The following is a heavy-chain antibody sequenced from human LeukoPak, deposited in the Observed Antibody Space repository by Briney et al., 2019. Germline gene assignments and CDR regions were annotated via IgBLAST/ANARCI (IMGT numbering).Heavy chain of an antibody. J-gene: IGHJ4*02. D-gene: IGHD3-22*01. CDR3: AKATYYYDRSGYQYYFDY. V-gene: IGHV3-23*01. CDR1: GFTFSSYA. Sequence: GGSLRLSCAASGFTFSSYAMSWVRQAPGKGLEWVSGISGSGGSTDYADSVKGRFTISRDNSKNTLYLQMNSLRAEDTAVYYCAKATYYYDRSGYQYYFDYWGQGIQVTVSS. CDR2: ISGSGGST.